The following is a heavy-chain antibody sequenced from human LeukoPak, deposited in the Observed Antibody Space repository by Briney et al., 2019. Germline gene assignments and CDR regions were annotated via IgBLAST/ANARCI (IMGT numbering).Heavy chain of an antibody. V-gene: IGHV4-34*01. D-gene: IGHD3-22*01. CDR3: ARGPVLDYDSGGYYYFDY. CDR2: INHSGST. Sequence: SETLSLTCAVYGGSFNDHWWSWIRQPPGKGLEWIGEINHSGSTNYNPSLKSRVTISEDTSKNQFSLKLSSVTAADTAVYYCARGPVLDYDSGGYYYFDYWGQGILVTVSA. CDR1: GGSFNDHW. J-gene: IGHJ4*02.